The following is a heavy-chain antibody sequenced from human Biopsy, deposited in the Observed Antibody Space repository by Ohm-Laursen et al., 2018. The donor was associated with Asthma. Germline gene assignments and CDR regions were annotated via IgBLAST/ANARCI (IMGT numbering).Heavy chain of an antibody. CDR1: GFTLTTYA. Sequence: SLRLSCAASGFTLTTYAMYWVRQAPGKGPEWVALISYDGREKGYVDSVKGRFTISRDNFRNTLYVEMSSLRPEDSATYYCAKDRFDGSVTSHYYYYGIDVWGQGTAVTVSS. CDR3: AKDRFDGSVTSHYYYYGIDV. D-gene: IGHD3-10*01. CDR2: ISYDGREK. J-gene: IGHJ6*02. V-gene: IGHV3-30*18.